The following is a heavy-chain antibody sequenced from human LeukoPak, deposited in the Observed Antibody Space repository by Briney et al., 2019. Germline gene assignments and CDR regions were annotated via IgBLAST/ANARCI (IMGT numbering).Heavy chain of an antibody. CDR1: GGTFSSYA. CDR2: IIPIFGTA. D-gene: IGHD3-16*01. CDR3: ARGKWGSYFDY. J-gene: IGHJ4*02. V-gene: IGHV1-69*13. Sequence: SVKGSCKASGGTFSSYAISWVRQAPGQGLEWMGGIIPIFGTANYAQKSQGRVTVTADESTSTAYMELSSLRSEDTAVYYCARGKWGSYFDYWGQGTLVTVSS.